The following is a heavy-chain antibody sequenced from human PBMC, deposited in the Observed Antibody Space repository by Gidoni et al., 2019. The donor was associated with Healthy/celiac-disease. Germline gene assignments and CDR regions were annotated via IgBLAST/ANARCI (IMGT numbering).Heavy chain of an antibody. CDR2: ISGSGGST. Sequence: EVQLLESGGGLVQPGGSLRLSCAASGFSFSSYAMSWVRQAPGKGLAWVSAISGSGGSTNYADSVKGRFTISRDNSKNTLYLQMNSLGAEDTTVDYCAKEPPNGDYVIYWGQGTLVTVSS. V-gene: IGHV3-23*01. CDR1: GFSFSSYA. J-gene: IGHJ4*02. CDR3: AKEPPNGDYVIY. D-gene: IGHD4-17*01.